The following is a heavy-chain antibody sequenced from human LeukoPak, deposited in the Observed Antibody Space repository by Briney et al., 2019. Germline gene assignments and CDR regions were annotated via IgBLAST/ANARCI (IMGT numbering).Heavy chain of an antibody. D-gene: IGHD3-3*01. CDR2: VSYTGDA. CDR1: GGAISSYY. J-gene: IGHJ4*02. CDR3: ARGWNYGDY. Sequence: SKTLSLTCTVPGGAISSYYWSWIRQPPGKGLEWIGYVSYTGDASQNPSLRGRVTMSVDTSNNQVSLELSSVTAADTAVYYCARGWNYGDYWGQGTLVTVSS. V-gene: IGHV4-59*01.